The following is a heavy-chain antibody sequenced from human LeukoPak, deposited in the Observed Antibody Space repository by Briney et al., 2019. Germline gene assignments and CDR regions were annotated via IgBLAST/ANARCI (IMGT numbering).Heavy chain of an antibody. D-gene: IGHD2-8*01. CDR2: ISGSGGST. CDR3: AKDRSCTNDICHGDFDY. CDR1: GFTFSSYA. V-gene: IGHV3-23*01. Sequence: GGSLRLSCAASGFTFSSYAMSWVRQAPGKGLEWVSAISGSGGSTYSADSVKGRFTISRDNSKNTLYLQMNSLRAEDTALYYCAKDRSCTNDICHGDFDYWGQGTLVTVSS. J-gene: IGHJ4*02.